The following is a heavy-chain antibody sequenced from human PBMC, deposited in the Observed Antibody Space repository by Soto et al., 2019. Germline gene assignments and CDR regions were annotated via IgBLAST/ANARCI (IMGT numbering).Heavy chain of an antibody. J-gene: IGHJ6*03. V-gene: IGHV3-33*08. D-gene: IGHD2-2*02. CDR3: ARWGAIVVVPAAIDYYYMDV. CDR1: GFTFSSYG. CDR2: IWYDGSNK. Sequence: GGSLRLSCAASGFTFSSYGMHWVRQAPGKGLEWVAVIWYDGSNKYYADSVKGRFTISRDNSKNTLYLQMNSLRAEDTAVYYGARWGAIVVVPAAIDYYYMDVWGKGTTVTVSS.